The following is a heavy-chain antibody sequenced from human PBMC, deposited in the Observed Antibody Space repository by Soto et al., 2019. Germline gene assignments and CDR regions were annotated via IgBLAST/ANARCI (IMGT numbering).Heavy chain of an antibody. CDR1: AFTFSSYW. J-gene: IGHJ3*02. D-gene: IGHD3-16*01. CDR3: ARDLFEAARRGEYAFDI. V-gene: IGHV3-7*03. CDR2: IKQDGSEK. Sequence: PGGSLRLSCAASAFTFSSYWMSWVRQAQGKGLEWVANIKQDGSEKYYVDSVKGRFTISRDNAKNSLYLQMNSLRAEDTAVYYCARDLFEAARRGEYAFDIWGQGTMVTVSS.